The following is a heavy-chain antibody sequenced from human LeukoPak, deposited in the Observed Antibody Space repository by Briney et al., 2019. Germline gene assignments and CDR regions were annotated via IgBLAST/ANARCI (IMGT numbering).Heavy chain of an antibody. D-gene: IGHD3-10*01. J-gene: IGHJ6*03. CDR2: IWYGGSNK. CDR3: AKDSGPPYYYYYYMDV. CDR1: GFTFSSYG. Sequence: PGGSLRLSCAASGFTFSSYGMHWVRQAPGKGLEWVAVIWYGGSNKYYADSVKGRFTISRDNSKNTLYLQMNSLRAEDTAVYYCAKDSGPPYYYYYYMDVWGKGTTVTVSS. V-gene: IGHV3-30*02.